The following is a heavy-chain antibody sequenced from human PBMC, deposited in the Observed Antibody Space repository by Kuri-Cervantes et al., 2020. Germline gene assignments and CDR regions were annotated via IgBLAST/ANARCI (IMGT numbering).Heavy chain of an antibody. V-gene: IGHV3-23*01. D-gene: IGHD3-3*01. Sequence: GESLKISCVASGFTVSRNYMSWVRQAPGKGLEWVSAISGSGGSTYYADSVKGRFTISRDNSKNTLYLQMNSLRAEDTAVYYCAKGDYDFWSGSTGAIFDYWGQGTLVTVSS. CDR1: GFTVSRNY. CDR2: ISGSGGST. J-gene: IGHJ4*02. CDR3: AKGDYDFWSGSTGAIFDY.